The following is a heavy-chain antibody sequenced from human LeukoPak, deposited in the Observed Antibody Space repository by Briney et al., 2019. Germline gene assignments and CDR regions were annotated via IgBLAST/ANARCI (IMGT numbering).Heavy chain of an antibody. CDR1: GHRFTLLY. V-gene: IGHV1-46*01. D-gene: IGHD6-19*01. J-gene: IGHJ1*01. CDR2: INPSRGST. Sequence: VASVKVLYNASGHRFTLLYTHWAPQAPGQGLEWMGIINPSRGSTSYAQKFQGRVTVTRETSTSTVYMDLCSLGSEDTTVYYCAKVYSSGCCNCGQRTLVTVSS. CDR3: AKVYSSGCCN.